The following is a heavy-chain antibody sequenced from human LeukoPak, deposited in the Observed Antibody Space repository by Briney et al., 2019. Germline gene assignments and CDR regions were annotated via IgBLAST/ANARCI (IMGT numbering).Heavy chain of an antibody. V-gene: IGHV3-48*03. Sequence: GRSLRLSCTASGFTLSNYDINWVRQAPGKGLEWTSYISSGGSAKYYAESVKGRFTISRDNSENSLYLQMNSLRVEDTAIYYCARDGSFGFFDYWGQGTLVTVSS. D-gene: IGHD3-3*01. CDR2: ISSGGSAK. J-gene: IGHJ4*02. CDR1: GFTLSNYD. CDR3: ARDGSFGFFDY.